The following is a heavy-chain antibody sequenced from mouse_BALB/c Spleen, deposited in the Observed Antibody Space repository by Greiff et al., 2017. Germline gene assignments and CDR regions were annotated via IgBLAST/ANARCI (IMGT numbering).Heavy chain of an antibody. V-gene: IGHV1S137*01. CDR1: GYTFTDYA. D-gene: IGHD4-1*02. CDR3: ARSPTGTDAY. Sequence: QVQLQQSGAELVRPGVSVKISCKGSGYTFTDYAMHWVKQSHAKSLEWIGVISTYYGDASYNQKFKGKATMTVDKSSSTAYMELARLTSEDSAIYYCARSPTGTDAYWGQGTLVTVSA. J-gene: IGHJ3*01. CDR2: ISTYYGDA.